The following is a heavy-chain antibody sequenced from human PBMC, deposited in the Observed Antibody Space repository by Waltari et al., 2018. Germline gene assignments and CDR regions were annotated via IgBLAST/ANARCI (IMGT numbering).Heavy chain of an antibody. Sequence: QVHLVQSGADVKKPGASVKVSCKASGYTFTGYYIQWVRRATGQGLEWMGRINPNSGDTNYAQKFQGRVTLTRDTSINTAYMELSSLKSDDTAVYYCARDLGSDYGNRDYWGQGTLVTVPS. V-gene: IGHV1-2*06. CDR3: ARDLGSDYGNRDY. CDR1: GYTFTGYY. J-gene: IGHJ4*02. D-gene: IGHD4-17*01. CDR2: INPNSGDT.